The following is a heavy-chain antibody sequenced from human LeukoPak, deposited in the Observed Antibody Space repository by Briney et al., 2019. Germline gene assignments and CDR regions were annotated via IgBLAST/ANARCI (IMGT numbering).Heavy chain of an antibody. D-gene: IGHD3-22*01. J-gene: IGHJ4*02. Sequence: GGSLRLSCAASGFTFSSYWMHWVRQAPGKGLVWVSRINSDGSSTNYADSVKGRLTISRDSAKNTLYLQMNSLRAEDTAVYYCARSVYDSSGYYRVLEYWGQGTLVTVSS. CDR1: GFTFSSYW. V-gene: IGHV3-74*01. CDR2: INSDGSST. CDR3: ARSVYDSSGYYRVLEY.